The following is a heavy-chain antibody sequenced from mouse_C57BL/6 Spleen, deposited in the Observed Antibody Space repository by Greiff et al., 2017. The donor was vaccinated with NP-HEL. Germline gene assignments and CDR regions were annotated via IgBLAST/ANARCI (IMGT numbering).Heavy chain of an antibody. Sequence: VQLQQSGAELVRPGASVTLSCKASGYTFTDYEMHWVKQTPVHGLEWIGAIDPETGGTAYNQKFKGKAILTADKSSSTAYMELRSLTSEDSAVYYCTRGVYSNYYFDYWGQGTTLTVSS. CDR3: TRGVYSNYYFDY. D-gene: IGHD2-5*01. V-gene: IGHV1-15*01. CDR1: GYTFTDYE. CDR2: IDPETGGT. J-gene: IGHJ2*01.